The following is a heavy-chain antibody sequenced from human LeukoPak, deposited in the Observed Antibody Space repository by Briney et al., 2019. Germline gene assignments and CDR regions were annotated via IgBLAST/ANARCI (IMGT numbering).Heavy chain of an antibody. J-gene: IGHJ6*02. Sequence: GRSLRLSCAASGFTFSSYGMHWVRQAPGKGLEWVAVISYDGSNKYYADSVKGRFTISRDNSKNTLYLQMNSLRAEDTAVYYCAKAAVTTTLYYYYYGMDVWGQGTTVTVSS. D-gene: IGHD4-17*01. CDR3: AKAAVTTTLYYYYYGMDV. CDR1: GFTFSSYG. V-gene: IGHV3-30*18. CDR2: ISYDGSNK.